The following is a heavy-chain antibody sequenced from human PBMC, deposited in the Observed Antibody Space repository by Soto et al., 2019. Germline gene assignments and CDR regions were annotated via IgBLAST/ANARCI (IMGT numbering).Heavy chain of an antibody. CDR1: GGSISSSSYY. Sequence: QLQLQESGPGLVKPSETLSLTCTVSGGSISSSSYYWGWIRQPPGTGMEWIGSIYYSGSTFYNPSLKSRVTISVETSKNLCSLKLSSVTAADTAVYYCASRMSSPYSDYWCQGTLVTVSS. CDR2: IYYSGST. D-gene: IGHD4-4*01. V-gene: IGHV4-39*01. CDR3: ASRMSSPYSDY. J-gene: IGHJ4*02.